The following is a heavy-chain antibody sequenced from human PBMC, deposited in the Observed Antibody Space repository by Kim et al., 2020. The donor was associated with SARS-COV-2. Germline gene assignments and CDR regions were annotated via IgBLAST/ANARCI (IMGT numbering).Heavy chain of an antibody. Sequence: GGSLRLSCAASGFTFSSYAMSWVRQAPGKGLEWVSSISGSGSSTYYADSVKGRFTISRDNSKNTLYLQMNSLRAEDTAIYYCAETFYYYGSGSYYNRQGGCLQLGGQGTLVTVSS. J-gene: IGHJ1*01. CDR3: AETFYYYGSGSYYNRQGGCLQL. CDR1: GFTFSSYA. D-gene: IGHD3-10*01. CDR2: ISGSGSST. V-gene: IGHV3-23*01.